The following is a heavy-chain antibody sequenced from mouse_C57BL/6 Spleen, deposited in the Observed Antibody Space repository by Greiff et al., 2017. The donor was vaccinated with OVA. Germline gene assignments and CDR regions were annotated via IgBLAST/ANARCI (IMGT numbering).Heavy chain of an antibody. V-gene: IGHV1-78*01. D-gene: IGHD2-4*01. CDR1: GYTFTDYT. J-gene: IGHJ1*03. CDR2: IYPRDGST. Sequence: VQLQQSDAELVKPGASVKISCKVSGYTFTDYTIHWMKQRPEQGLEWIGYIYPRDGSTKYNEKFKGKATLTADKSSNTAYMQLNSLTSEDYAVNFYARDNYEFHWYIDVWGTGTTVTVAS. CDR3: ARDNYEFHWYIDV.